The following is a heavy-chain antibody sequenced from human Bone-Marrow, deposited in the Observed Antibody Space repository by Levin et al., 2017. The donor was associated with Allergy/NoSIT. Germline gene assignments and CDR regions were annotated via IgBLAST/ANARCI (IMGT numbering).Heavy chain of an antibody. CDR2: VYHSGST. D-gene: IGHD3-10*01. Sequence: GSLRLSCAVSGDSVSSNYWWGWVRQPPGKGLEWIGQVYHSGSTNYNPSLKSRVTISVDKSKNEFSLKVRSVTAADTAVYYCAREERFYYGSGTYHALMDVWGQGTTVTVSS. V-gene: IGHV4-4*02. CDR3: AREERFYYGSGTYHALMDV. CDR1: GDSVSSNYW. J-gene: IGHJ6*02.